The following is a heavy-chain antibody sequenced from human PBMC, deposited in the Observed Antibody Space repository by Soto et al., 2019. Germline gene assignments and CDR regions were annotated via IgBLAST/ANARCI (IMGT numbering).Heavy chain of an antibody. CDR1: GGSISGGGYA. CDR3: ARSYSGGDAYFDY. J-gene: IGHJ4*02. Sequence: TLSLTCAVSGGSISGGGYAWAWIRQPPGKGLEWVGYIYQSGSTYYNPSLKSRVTIAADRSKNQFSLNLASVTAADTAVYYCARSYSGGDAYFDYWGQGTVVTVSS. D-gene: IGHD2-21*02. CDR2: IYQSGST. V-gene: IGHV4-30-2*01.